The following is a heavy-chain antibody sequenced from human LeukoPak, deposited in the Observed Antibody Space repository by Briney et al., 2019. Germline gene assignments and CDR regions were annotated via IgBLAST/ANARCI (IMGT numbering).Heavy chain of an antibody. D-gene: IGHD2-2*01. J-gene: IGHJ4*02. V-gene: IGHV3-48*01. CDR3: ASVCSSTSCYSKGLVGY. CDR1: GFTFSSYS. CDR2: ISSSSSTI. Sequence: GGSLRLSCAASGFTFSSYSMDWVRQAPGKGLEWVSYISSSSSTIYYADSVKGRFTISRDNAKNSLYLQMNSLRAEDTAVYYCASVCSSTSCYSKGLVGYWGQGTLVTVSS.